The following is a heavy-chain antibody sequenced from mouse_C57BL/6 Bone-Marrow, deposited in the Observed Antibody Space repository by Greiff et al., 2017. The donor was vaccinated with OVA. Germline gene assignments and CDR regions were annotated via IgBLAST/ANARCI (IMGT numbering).Heavy chain of an antibody. D-gene: IGHD2-3*01. V-gene: IGHV5-4*01. Sequence: EVQGVESGGGLVKPGGSLKLSCAASGFTFSSYAMSWVRQTPEKRLEWVATISDGGSYTYYPDNVKGRVTLSRDNAKTNLYLQMSLLTSEDTAMXYCARDGDDGYYGFAYWGQGTLVTVSA. CDR2: ISDGGSYT. CDR3: ARDGDDGYYGFAY. CDR1: GFTFSSYA. J-gene: IGHJ3*01.